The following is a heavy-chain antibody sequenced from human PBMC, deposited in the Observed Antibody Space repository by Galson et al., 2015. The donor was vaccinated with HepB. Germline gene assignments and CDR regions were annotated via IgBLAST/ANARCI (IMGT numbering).Heavy chain of an antibody. Sequence: SLRLSCAASGFSFSNYGMHWVRQTPDKGPEWVAVIWYDGSNKYYADSVKGRFTISRDNSKNTLYLQMNSLIAEDTAIYYCAKNSQMWFGVDWFDPWGQGTLVTVSS. D-gene: IGHD3-10*01. CDR1: GFSFSNYG. J-gene: IGHJ5*02. CDR2: IWYDGSNK. CDR3: AKNSQMWFGVDWFDP. V-gene: IGHV3-33*06.